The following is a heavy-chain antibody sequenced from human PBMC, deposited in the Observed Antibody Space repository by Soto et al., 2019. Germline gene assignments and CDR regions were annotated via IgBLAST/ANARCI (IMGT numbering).Heavy chain of an antibody. V-gene: IGHV3-23*01. Sequence: WWSLRLSCSASVFTFSSYAMSWVRQAPGKGLEWVSAISGSGGSTYYADSVKGRFTISRDNSKNTLYLQMNSLRAEDTAVYYCAKDSSYYDYGDYGWFDPWGQGTLVTVSS. CDR3: AKDSSYYDYGDYGWFDP. CDR1: VFTFSSYA. J-gene: IGHJ5*02. CDR2: ISGSGGST. D-gene: IGHD4-17*01.